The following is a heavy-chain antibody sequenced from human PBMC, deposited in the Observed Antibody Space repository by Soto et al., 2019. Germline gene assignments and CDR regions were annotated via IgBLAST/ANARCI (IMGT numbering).Heavy chain of an antibody. D-gene: IGHD1-7*01. J-gene: IGHJ4*01. CDR2: VHESGST. CDR3: ARGTRALKTTLFAY. CDR1: GDAISNYY. Sequence: PSEALSLTCSVSGDAISNYYWRWIRQPPGRELEWIGCVHESGSTDYNPSLRSRVIISLHTSKSQFSLSLRSATAADTATYYCARGTRALKTTLFAYWGQGIPVTVSS. V-gene: IGHV4-59*03.